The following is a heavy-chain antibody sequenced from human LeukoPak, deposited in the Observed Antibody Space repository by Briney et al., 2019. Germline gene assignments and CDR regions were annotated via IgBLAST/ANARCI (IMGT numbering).Heavy chain of an antibody. J-gene: IGHJ4*02. CDR1: GFTFNSYW. CDR2: VQQEGSEK. V-gene: IGHV3-7*01. D-gene: IGHD6-13*01. Sequence: GGSLRLSCAASGFTFNSYWMSWVRQAPGKGLEWVANVQQEGSEKYYVDSVKGRFTISRENAKNSVYLQMNSLRAEDTATYYCATTLNIATAGYFWGQGTLVTVSS. CDR3: ATTLNIATAGYF.